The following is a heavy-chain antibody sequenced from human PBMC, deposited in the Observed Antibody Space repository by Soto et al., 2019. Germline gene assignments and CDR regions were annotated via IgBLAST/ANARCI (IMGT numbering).Heavy chain of an antibody. J-gene: IGHJ4*02. D-gene: IGHD5-12*01. CDR3: ATHWTAIVAKDSTTAGY. V-gene: IGHV3-21*01. CDR2: ISSSSSYI. CDR1: GFTFSSYS. Sequence: PGGSLRLSCAASGFTFSSYSMNWVRQAPGKGLEWVSSISSSSSYIYYADSVKGRFTISRDNAKNSLYLQMNSLRAEDTAVYYCATHWTAIVAKDSTTAGYWGQGTLVTV.